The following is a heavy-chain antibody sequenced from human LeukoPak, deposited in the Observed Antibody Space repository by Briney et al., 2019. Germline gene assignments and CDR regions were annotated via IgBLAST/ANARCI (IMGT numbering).Heavy chain of an antibody. CDR3: AKDLRGEDHSSWFSD. Sequence: PGGSLRLPCAASGFTFSGYAMSWVRQAPGKGLEWVSGISGSGRSTYYADSVKGRFIISRDNSKNTVYLQMNSLRADDTAVYYCAKDLRGEDHSSWFSDWGQGTLVTVSS. V-gene: IGHV3-23*01. D-gene: IGHD6-13*01. J-gene: IGHJ4*02. CDR1: GFTFSGYA. CDR2: ISGSGRST.